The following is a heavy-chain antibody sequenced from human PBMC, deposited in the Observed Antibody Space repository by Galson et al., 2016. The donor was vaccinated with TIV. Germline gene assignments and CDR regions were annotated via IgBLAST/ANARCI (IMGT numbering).Heavy chain of an antibody. J-gene: IGHJ4*02. CDR2: IRSKPYGGTA. D-gene: IGHD3-10*01. V-gene: IGHV3-49*03. CDR1: VFRFGDNA. Sequence: SLRLSCAVSVFRFGDNAISWFRQTPEKGLEWVGFIRSKPYGGTAEYAASVRGRFTISRDDSRSTAYLQMDSLKSEDTAVYYCARGRGEIWGPGTLVTVSS. CDR3: ARGRGEI.